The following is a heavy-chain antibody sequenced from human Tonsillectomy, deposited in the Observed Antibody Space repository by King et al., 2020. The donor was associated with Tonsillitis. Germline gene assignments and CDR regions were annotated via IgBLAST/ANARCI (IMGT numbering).Heavy chain of an antibody. CDR3: ARDRSAYYYGSASYIDL. CDR2: IIPFNDNT. J-gene: IGHJ4*02. CDR1: GYTFTSYG. Sequence: VQLVESGAEVKKPGASVKVSCKASGYTFTSYGISWVRQAPGHALEWMGWIIPFNDNTNYVQKYQGRVTMTTDTSTSTAYMELRSLRSDDTAVYYCARDRSAYYYGSASYIDLWGQGTLVTVSS. V-gene: IGHV1-18*01. D-gene: IGHD3-10*01.